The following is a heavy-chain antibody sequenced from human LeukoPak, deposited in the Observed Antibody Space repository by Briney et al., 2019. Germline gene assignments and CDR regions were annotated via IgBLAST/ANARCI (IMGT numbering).Heavy chain of an antibody. CDR2: ISAYNGNT. J-gene: IGHJ5*01. Sequence: ASVKVSCKASGYTFTSYDFNWVRQATGQRPEWMGWISAYNGNTNYAQKLQGRVTMTTDTSTSTAYMELRSLRSDDTAVYYCARDLKIAAAGTFGSWGQGTLVTVSS. V-gene: IGHV1-18*01. CDR1: GYTFTSYD. D-gene: IGHD6-13*01. CDR3: ARDLKIAAAGTFGS.